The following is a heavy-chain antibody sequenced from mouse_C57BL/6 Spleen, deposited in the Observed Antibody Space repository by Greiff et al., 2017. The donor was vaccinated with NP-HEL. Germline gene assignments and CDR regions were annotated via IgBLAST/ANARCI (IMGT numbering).Heavy chain of an antibody. CDR3: ARAYYSNYPFAY. Sequence: EVMLVESGGGLVKPGGSLKLSCAASGFTFSDYGMHWVRQAPEKGLEWVAYISSGSSTIYYADTVKGRFTISRDNAKNTLSLQMTSLRSEDTAMYYCARAYYSNYPFAYWGQGTLVTVSA. CDR2: ISSGSSTI. V-gene: IGHV5-17*01. CDR1: GFTFSDYG. J-gene: IGHJ3*01. D-gene: IGHD2-5*01.